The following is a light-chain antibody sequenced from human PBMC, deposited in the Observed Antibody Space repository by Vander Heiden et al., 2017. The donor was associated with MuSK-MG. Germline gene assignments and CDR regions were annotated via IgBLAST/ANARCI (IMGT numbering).Light chain of an antibody. Sequence: DIQMTQSPSSLSTSVGDRVTITCRASQTITTYLNWYQQKPGKAPNLLIHAASNLQSGVPSRFSCSGSGTDFHLTVSSPQPEDVATYYCQQSDSNPPWTFGQGTKVEIK. CDR2: AAS. CDR3: QQSDSNPPWT. V-gene: IGKV1-39*01. CDR1: QTITTY. J-gene: IGKJ1*01.